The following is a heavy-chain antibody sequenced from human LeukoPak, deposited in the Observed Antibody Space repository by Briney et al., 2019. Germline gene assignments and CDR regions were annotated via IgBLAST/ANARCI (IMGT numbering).Heavy chain of an antibody. CDR2: ISSSSSYI. CDR1: GFTFSSYS. D-gene: IGHD6-19*01. V-gene: IGHV3-21*06. Sequence: GGSLRLSCAASGFTFSSYSMNWVRQAPGKGLEWVSSISSSSSYIYYADSVKGRFTISRDNAKNSLYLHMNSLRAEDTAVYYCARDVGGGGWLFDYWGQGTLVTVSS. CDR3: ARDVGGGGWLFDY. J-gene: IGHJ4*02.